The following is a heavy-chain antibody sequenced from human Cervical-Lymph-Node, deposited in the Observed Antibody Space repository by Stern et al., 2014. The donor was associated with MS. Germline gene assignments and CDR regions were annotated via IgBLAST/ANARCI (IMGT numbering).Heavy chain of an antibody. Sequence: EDQLVESGGGLEQPGGSLRLSCAASGFTFNNHDMSWARQAPGKGLEWVSSIKGGDGRTYYADSVKGRFTISRDDSKNTVYLQMNSLGADDTAVYYCAKGTWLDYWGQGTLVTVSS. CDR3: AKGTWLDY. J-gene: IGHJ4*02. CDR1: GFTFNNHD. V-gene: IGHV3-23*04. CDR2: IKGGDGRT.